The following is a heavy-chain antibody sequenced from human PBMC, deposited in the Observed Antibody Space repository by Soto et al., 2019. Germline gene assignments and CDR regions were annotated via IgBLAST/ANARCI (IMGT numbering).Heavy chain of an antibody. CDR1: GGSFGDYY. D-gene: IGHD3-10*01. CDR2: IDHTGST. Sequence: LSLTCAVYGGSFGDYYWGWIRQSPGKGLESIGEIDHTGSTNHNPSLKSRVTISVDTSKNHFSLKLSSVTAADTAVYYCARGLRASFGVRLSYYYYGMDVWGQGTTVTVSS. CDR3: ARGLRASFGVRLSYYYYGMDV. J-gene: IGHJ6*02. V-gene: IGHV4-34*01.